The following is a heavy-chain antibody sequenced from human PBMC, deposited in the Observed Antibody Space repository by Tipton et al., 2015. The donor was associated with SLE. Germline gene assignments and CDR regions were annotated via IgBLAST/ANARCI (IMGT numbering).Heavy chain of an antibody. CDR3: VREGELSRGSAFDY. Sequence: SLRLSCAASGFTFSSYALHWVRQAPGKGLEWVAVISYDGFDKFYSASVKGRFTISRDNSKNTLFLQMNSLTTDDTALYYCVREGELSRGSAFDYWGQGTLVTVSS. CDR1: GFTFSSYA. J-gene: IGHJ4*02. CDR2: ISYDGFDK. D-gene: IGHD3-16*02. V-gene: IGHV3-30-3*01.